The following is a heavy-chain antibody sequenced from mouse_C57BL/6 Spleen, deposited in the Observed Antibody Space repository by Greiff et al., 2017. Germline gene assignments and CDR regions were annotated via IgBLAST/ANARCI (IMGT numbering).Heavy chain of an antibody. CDR3: ARPDGNYRDYAMDY. Sequence: QVQLKQPGAELVKPGASVKLSCKASGYTFTSYWMHWVKQRPGRGLEWIGRIDPNSGGTKYNEKFKSKATLTVDKPSSTAYMQLSSLTSEDSAVDYCARPDGNYRDYAMDYWGQGTSVTVAA. CDR2: IDPNSGGT. D-gene: IGHD2-1*01. J-gene: IGHJ4*01. CDR1: GYTFTSYW. V-gene: IGHV1-72*01.